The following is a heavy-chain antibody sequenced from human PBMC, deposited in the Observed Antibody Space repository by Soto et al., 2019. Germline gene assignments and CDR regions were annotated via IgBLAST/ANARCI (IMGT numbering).Heavy chain of an antibody. CDR1: GGSISSGDYY. V-gene: IGHV4-30-4*01. J-gene: IGHJ6*02. CDR2: IYYSGST. CDR3: ARQTYYYDSSGYYYDGMDV. Sequence: TLSLTCTVSGGSISSGDYYWSWIRQPPGKGLEWIGYIYYSGSTYYNPSLKSRVTISVDTSKNQFSLKLSSVTAADTAVYYCARQTYYYDSSGYYYDGMDVWGQGTTVTVSS. D-gene: IGHD3-22*01.